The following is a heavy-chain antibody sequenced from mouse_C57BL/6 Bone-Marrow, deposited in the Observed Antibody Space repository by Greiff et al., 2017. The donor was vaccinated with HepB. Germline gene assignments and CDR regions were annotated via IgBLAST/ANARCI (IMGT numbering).Heavy chain of an antibody. CDR2: IYPGDGDT. J-gene: IGHJ4*01. Sequence: VMLVESGPELVKPGASVKISCKASGYAFSSSWMNWVKQRPGKGLEWIGRIYPGDGDTNYNGKFKGKATLTADKSSSTAYMQLSSLTSEDSAVYFCVYYDYDRSYYYAMDYWGQGTSVTVSS. CDR1: GYAFSSSW. D-gene: IGHD2-4*01. V-gene: IGHV1-82*01. CDR3: VYYDYDRSYYYAMDY.